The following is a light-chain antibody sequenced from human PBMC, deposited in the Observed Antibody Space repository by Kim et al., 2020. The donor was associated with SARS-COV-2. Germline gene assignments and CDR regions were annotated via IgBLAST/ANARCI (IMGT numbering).Light chain of an antibody. V-gene: IGLV1-51*01. CDR1: SSIMVKNF. CDR2: DNN. Sequence: ISCSVHSSIMVKNFVVWDQQLPGTGPKLHIYDNNNRPSWIPDLCSGSKSGTSATLGITGLQTGDEADYYCVTWDSSLSAWVFGGGTQLTVL. J-gene: IGLJ3*02. CDR3: VTWDSSLSAWV.